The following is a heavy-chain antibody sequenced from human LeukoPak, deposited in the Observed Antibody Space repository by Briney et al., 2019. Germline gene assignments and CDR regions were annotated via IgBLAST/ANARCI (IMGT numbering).Heavy chain of an antibody. J-gene: IGHJ6*02. CDR2: IKQDGSEK. D-gene: IGHD4-17*01. CDR1: GFTFISYW. CDR3: ARDHYGDYVGEYYYYGMDV. V-gene: IGHV3-7*01. Sequence: GGSLRLSCAASGFTFISYWMSWVRQAPGEGLEWVAHIKQDGSEKYYVDSVKGRFTSSRDNAKNSLYLQMNSLRAEDTAVYYCARDHYGDYVGEYYYYGMDVWGQGTTVTVSS.